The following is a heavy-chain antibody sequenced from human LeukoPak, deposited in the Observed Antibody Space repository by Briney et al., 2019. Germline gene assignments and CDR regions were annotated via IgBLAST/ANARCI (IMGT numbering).Heavy chain of an antibody. D-gene: IGHD2-15*01. Sequence: PSGSLRLSCAASGFTVSSNYMSWVRQAPGKGLEWVSVINSGGSTYYADSVKSRVTISRDNSKNTLYLQVTSLRDEDRGVYYCAGHATRGAFDIWGQGTMVTVSS. CDR3: AGHATRGAFDI. V-gene: IGHV3-66*04. CDR2: INSGGST. CDR1: GFTVSSNY. J-gene: IGHJ3*02.